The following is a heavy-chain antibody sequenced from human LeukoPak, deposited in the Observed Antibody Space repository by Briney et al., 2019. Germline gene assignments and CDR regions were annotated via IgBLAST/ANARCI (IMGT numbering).Heavy chain of an antibody. CDR1: RFSFSSYC. J-gene: IGHJ4*02. CDR2: ISYDGSNK. V-gene: IGHV3-30*19. Sequence: GGSLRLSCAASRFSFSSYCMHWVRQDPGKGREWVAYISYDGSNKYYADSVKGRFTISRDNSKNTLYLQMTSLRAEHMGMNYCAREDRYSSPGDYWGKENLVSV. CDR3: AREDRYSSPGDY. D-gene: IGHD6-13*01.